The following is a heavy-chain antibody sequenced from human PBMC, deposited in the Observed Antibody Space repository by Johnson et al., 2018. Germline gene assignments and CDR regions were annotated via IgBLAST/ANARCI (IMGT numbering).Heavy chain of an antibody. Sequence: QVQLVQSGAEVKKPGSSVKVSCKASGGTFSSYAISWVRQAPGQGLEWMGRIIPILGIANYAQKFQGRVTITADKSTSTAYMELSSLRAEDTAVYYCAREYYYYYYMDVWGKGTTVTVSS. J-gene: IGHJ6*03. CDR2: IIPILGIA. CDR1: GGTFSSYA. V-gene: IGHV1-69*09. CDR3: AREYYYYYYMDV.